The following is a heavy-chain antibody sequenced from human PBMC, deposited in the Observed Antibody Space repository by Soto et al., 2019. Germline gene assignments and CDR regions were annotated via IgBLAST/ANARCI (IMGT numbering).Heavy chain of an antibody. CDR1: AFSPSTGGVG. CDR3: IQSRCGGDCLQSYASYYYYGMDV. J-gene: IGHJ6*02. CDR2: IYWDDDK. Sequence: QITLKESGPTLVKPTQTLTLTCTFSAFSPSTGGVGVGWIRQPPGKALEWLALIYWDDDKRYSPSLRSRLTITNDTSKNXVXLXMXXMDPVDTATYYCIQSRCGGDCLQSYASYYYYGMDVWGQGTTVTVSS. V-gene: IGHV2-5*02. D-gene: IGHD2-21*02.